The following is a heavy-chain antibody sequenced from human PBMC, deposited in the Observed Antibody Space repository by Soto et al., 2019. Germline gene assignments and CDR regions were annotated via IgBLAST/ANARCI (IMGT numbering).Heavy chain of an antibody. CDR3: ARNMDYYYGPGSGNGHGF. Sequence: QVQLVQSGAELKEPGDSVRVSCEASGYTFTAYYIHWVRQAPGQGLEWMGWINPRFGDTSYAQDFQGRVSMTRDTSISSVYTELSRLPSDGTTIYYCARNMDYYYGPGSGNGHGFWGQGTTVTVFS. J-gene: IGHJ6*02. D-gene: IGHD3-10*01. V-gene: IGHV1-2*02. CDR2: INPRFGDT. CDR1: GYTFTAYY.